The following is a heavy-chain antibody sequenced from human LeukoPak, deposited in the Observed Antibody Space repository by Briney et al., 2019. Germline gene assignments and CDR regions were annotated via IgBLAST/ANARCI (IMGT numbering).Heavy chain of an antibody. CDR2: ISGSGGST. J-gene: IGHJ4*02. V-gene: IGHV3-23*01. D-gene: IGHD2-15*01. Sequence: GGSLRLSCAASGFTFSSYEMNWVRQAPGKGLEWVSAISGSGGSTYYADSVKGRFTISRDNPKNTLYLQMNSLRAEDTAVYYCAKDMSGYCSGGSCYFYWGQGTLVTVSS. CDR3: AKDMSGYCSGGSCYFY. CDR1: GFTFSSYE.